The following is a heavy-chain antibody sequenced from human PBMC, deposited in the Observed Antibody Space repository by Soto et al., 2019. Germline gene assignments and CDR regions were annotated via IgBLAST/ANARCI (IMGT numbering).Heavy chain of an antibody. CDR1: GYTFTSYY. V-gene: IGHV1-46*01. Sequence: ASVKVSCKASGYTFTSYYMHCVRQAPGQGLEWMGIINPSGGSTSYAQKFQGRVTMTRDTSTSTVYMELSSLRSEDTAVYYCARGGGVYYDSSGYQGSFDYWGQGTLVTVSS. J-gene: IGHJ4*02. D-gene: IGHD3-22*01. CDR3: ARGGGVYYDSSGYQGSFDY. CDR2: INPSGGST.